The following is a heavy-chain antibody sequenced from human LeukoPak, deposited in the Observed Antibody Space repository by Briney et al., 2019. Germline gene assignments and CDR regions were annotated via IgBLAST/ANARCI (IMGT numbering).Heavy chain of an antibody. J-gene: IGHJ4*02. CDR2: IRSKADNYAT. CDR1: GFTFSGSP. V-gene: IGHV3-73*01. CDR3: TQSNY. Sequence: GGSLRLSCAASGFTFSGSPTLWVRQASGKGLEWVGRIRSKADNYATAYAASVQGRCTISRDDSKNTAYLQLNSLKTEDTAVYYCTQSNYWGQGALVTVSS.